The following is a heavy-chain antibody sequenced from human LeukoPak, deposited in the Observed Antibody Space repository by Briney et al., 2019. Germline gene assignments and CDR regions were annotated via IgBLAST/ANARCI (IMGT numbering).Heavy chain of an antibody. CDR1: GFTFSSYE. V-gene: IGHV3-48*03. CDR2: ISSSGSTI. CDR3: ARVGLIQLWLREGYYFDY. J-gene: IGHJ4*02. D-gene: IGHD5-18*01. Sequence: GGSLRLSCAASGFTFSSYEMNWVRQAPGKGLEWVSYISSSGSTIYYADSVKGRFTISRDNAKNSLYLQMNSLRAEDTAVYYCARVGLIQLWLREGYYFDYWAREPWSPSPQ.